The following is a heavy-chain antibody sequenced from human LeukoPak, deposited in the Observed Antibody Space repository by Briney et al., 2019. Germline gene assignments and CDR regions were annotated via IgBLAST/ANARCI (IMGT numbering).Heavy chain of an antibody. CDR2: IKQDGSEK. Sequence: GGSLRLSCAASGFTFSSYWMSWVRQAPGKGLEWVANIKQDGSEKYYVDSVKGRFTISRDNAKNSLYLQMNSLRAEDTAVYYCARENYDFWSGSTLYWGQGTLVTVSS. CDR1: GFTFSSYW. CDR3: ARENYDFWSGSTLY. V-gene: IGHV3-7*01. D-gene: IGHD3-3*01. J-gene: IGHJ4*02.